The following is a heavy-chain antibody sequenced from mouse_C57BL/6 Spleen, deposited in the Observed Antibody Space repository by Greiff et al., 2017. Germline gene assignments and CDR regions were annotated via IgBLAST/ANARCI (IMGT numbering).Heavy chain of an antibody. CDR1: GYTFTSYG. CDR2: IYPRSGNT. Sequence: QVQLKESGAELARPGASVKLSCKASGYTFTSYGISWVKQRTGQGLEWIGEIYPRSGNTYYNEKFKGKATLTADKSSSTAYMELRSLTSEDSAVYFCARDQPYYAMDYWGQGTSVTVSS. CDR3: ARDQPYYAMDY. J-gene: IGHJ4*01. V-gene: IGHV1-81*01.